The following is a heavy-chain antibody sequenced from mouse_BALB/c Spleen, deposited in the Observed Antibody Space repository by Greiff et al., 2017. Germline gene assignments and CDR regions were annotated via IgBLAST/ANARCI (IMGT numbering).Heavy chain of an antibody. CDR2: IWAGGST. V-gene: IGHV2-9*02. CDR1: GFSLTSYG. Sequence: VQLVESGPGLVAPSQSLSITCTVSGFSLTSYGVHWVRQPPGKGLEWLGVIWAGGSTNYNSALMSRLSISKDNSKSQVFLKMNSLQTDDTAMYYCARDGNYYGSSGYFDYWGQGTTLTVSS. CDR3: ARDGNYYGSSGYFDY. D-gene: IGHD1-1*01. J-gene: IGHJ2*01.